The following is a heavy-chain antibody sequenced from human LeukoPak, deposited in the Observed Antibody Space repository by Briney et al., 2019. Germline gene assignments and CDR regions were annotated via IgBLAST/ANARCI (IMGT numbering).Heavy chain of an antibody. J-gene: IGHJ4*02. Sequence: SETLSLTCTVSGGSISSYYWSWIRQPPGTGLEWIGYIYYSGSTNYNPSLKSRITISVDTSKNQFSLKLSSVTAADTAVYYCARGFYSPHYWGQGTLVSVSS. CDR1: GGSISSYY. V-gene: IGHV4-59*01. CDR2: IYYSGST. D-gene: IGHD4-11*01. CDR3: ARGFYSPHY.